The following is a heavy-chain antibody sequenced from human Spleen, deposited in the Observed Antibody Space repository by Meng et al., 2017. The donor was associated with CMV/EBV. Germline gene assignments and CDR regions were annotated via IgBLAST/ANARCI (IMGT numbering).Heavy chain of an antibody. CDR2: INHSGST. Sequence: GSFCGYYWRWLRQPPVKGLEWIREINHSGSTTYNPSLKSRVTISVDTSKNQFSLKLSSVTAADTAVYYCASAPQGIAVAGTGAVDYWGQGTLVTVSS. V-gene: IGHV4-34*01. D-gene: IGHD6-19*01. J-gene: IGHJ4*02. CDR3: ASAPQGIAVAGTGAVDY. CDR1: GSFCGYY.